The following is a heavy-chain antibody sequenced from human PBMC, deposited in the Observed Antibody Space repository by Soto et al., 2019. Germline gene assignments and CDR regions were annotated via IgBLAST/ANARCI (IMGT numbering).Heavy chain of an antibody. J-gene: IGHJ6*02. CDR2: IIPIFGTA. Sequence: GASVKVSCKASGGTFSSYAISWVRQAPGQGLEWMGGIIPIFGTANYAQKFQGRVTITADESTSTAYMELSSLRSEDTAVYYCARGYCSGGSCYSEQHYYYGMGVWGQGTTVTV. V-gene: IGHV1-69*13. D-gene: IGHD2-15*01. CDR1: GGTFSSYA. CDR3: ARGYCSGGSCYSEQHYYYGMGV.